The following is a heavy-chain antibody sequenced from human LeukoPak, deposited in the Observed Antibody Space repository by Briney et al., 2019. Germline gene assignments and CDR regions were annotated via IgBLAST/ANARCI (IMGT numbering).Heavy chain of an antibody. J-gene: IGHJ4*02. CDR1: GGSFSGYY. CDR3: ARVRVAAAGTKRNTLDY. Sequence: PSETLSLTCAVYGGSFSGYYWSWIRQPPGKGLEWIGEINHSGSTNYNPSLKSRVTISVDTSKNQFSLKLSSVTAADTAVYYCARVRVAAAGTKRNTLDYWGQGTLVTVSS. V-gene: IGHV4-34*01. D-gene: IGHD6-13*01. CDR2: INHSGST.